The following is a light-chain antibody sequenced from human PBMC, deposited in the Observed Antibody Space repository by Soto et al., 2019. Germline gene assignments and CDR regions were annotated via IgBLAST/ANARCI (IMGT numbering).Light chain of an antibody. CDR1: QSVSSSY. CDR2: GAS. Sequence: EIVCTQSPGTLSLSPGARATLSGRASQSVSSSYLAWYQQKPRQAPRLLIYGASTRATGIPATLSGSGSGTDFTLTTSSLEPQDFAVYYCQQYGSSSPLTLGEGTKVEIK. CDR3: QQYGSSSPLT. J-gene: IGKJ4*01. V-gene: IGKV3-20*01.